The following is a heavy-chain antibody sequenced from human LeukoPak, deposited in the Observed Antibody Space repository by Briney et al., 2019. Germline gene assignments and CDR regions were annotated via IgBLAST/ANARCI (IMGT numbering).Heavy chain of an antibody. CDR1: GLKFDDYA. Sequence: GRSLRLSCAASGLKFDDYAMHWVRHLPGKGLEWVSGISWSSVAIAYADSVKGRFTISRDNAKKSLNLQMNGLRTEDTALYYCAKDMGGSGSSAFDFWGQGTLVTVSS. J-gene: IGHJ4*02. CDR3: AKDMGGSGSSAFDF. D-gene: IGHD3-10*01. V-gene: IGHV3-9*01. CDR2: ISWSSVAI.